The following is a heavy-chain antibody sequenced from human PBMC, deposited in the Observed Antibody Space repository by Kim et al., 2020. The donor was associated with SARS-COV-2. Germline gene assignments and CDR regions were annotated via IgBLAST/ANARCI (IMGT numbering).Heavy chain of an antibody. CDR1: GGSFSGYY. Sequence: SETLSLTCAVYGGSFSGYYWSWIRQPPGKGLEWIGEINHSGSTNYNPSLKSRVTISVDTSKNQFSLKLSSVTAADTAVYYCARVPGTYYYGSGSYYHHALDYWGQGTLVTVSS. V-gene: IGHV4-34*01. J-gene: IGHJ4*02. CDR3: ARVPGTYYYGSGSYYHHALDY. CDR2: INHSGST. D-gene: IGHD3-10*01.